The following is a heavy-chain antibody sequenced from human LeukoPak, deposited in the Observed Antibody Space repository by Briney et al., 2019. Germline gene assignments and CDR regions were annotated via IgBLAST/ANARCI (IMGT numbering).Heavy chain of an antibody. CDR1: GYTFTGYY. J-gene: IGHJ4*02. V-gene: IGHV1-2*02. D-gene: IGHD3-10*01. CDR2: INPNSGGT. CDR3: ARDHYYGSGILKP. Sequence: GASVKVSCKASGYTFTGYYMHWVRQAPGQGLEWMGWINPNSGGTNYAQKFQGRVTMTRDTSISTAYMELSRLRSDDTAVYYCARDHYYGSGILKPWGQGTLVTVS.